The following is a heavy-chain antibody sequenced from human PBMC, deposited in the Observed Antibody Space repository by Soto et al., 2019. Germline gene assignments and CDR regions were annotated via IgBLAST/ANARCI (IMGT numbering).Heavy chain of an antibody. CDR2: ISGSGGST. Sequence: EVQLLESGGGLVQPGGSLRLSCATSGFTFSSYAMSWVRQAPGKGLEWVSAISGSGGSTYYADSVKGRFTISRDNSKNTLYLQMNSLRAEDTAVYYCAKGGEDNWNDAGHFDYWGQGTLVTVSS. D-gene: IGHD1-20*01. CDR3: AKGGEDNWNDAGHFDY. CDR1: GFTFSSYA. J-gene: IGHJ4*02. V-gene: IGHV3-23*01.